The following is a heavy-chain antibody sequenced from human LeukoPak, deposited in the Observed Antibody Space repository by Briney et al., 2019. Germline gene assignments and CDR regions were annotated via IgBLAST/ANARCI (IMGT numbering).Heavy chain of an antibody. CDR1: GGSISGYY. CDR2: IYTSGST. D-gene: IGHD2-2*01. V-gene: IGHV4-4*07. CDR3: ARDSIVVVPWDAFDI. Sequence: SETLSLTCTVSGGSISGYYWSWSRQPAGMGLEWIGRIYTSGSTNYNPSLKSRVTMSVDTSKNQFSLKLSSVTAADTAVYYCARDSIVVVPWDAFDIWGQGTMVTVSS. J-gene: IGHJ3*02.